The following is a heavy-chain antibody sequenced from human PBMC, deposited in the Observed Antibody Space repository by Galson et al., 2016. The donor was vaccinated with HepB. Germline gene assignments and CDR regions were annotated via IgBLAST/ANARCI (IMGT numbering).Heavy chain of an antibody. J-gene: IGHJ6*02. CDR2: ISEASSNI. D-gene: IGHD2-21*01. Sequence: SLRLSCAASAFTFSSFGMNWVRQAPGKGLEWLSYISEASSNIYYADSVRGRFTISRDNAKNSLFLEMNSLRAEDTATYYCARGAAGLARFTGMDLWGQGTTVTVSS. V-gene: IGHV3-21*05. CDR3: ARGAAGLARFTGMDL. CDR1: AFTFSSFG.